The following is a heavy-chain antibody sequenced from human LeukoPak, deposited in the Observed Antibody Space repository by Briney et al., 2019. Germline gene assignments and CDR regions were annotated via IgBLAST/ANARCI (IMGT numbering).Heavy chain of an antibody. CDR1: GFTFSSYA. D-gene: IGHD1-1*01. Sequence: GGSLRLSCGASGFTFSSYALSWVRQAPGKGLEWVAVIWYDGSNKYYADSVKGRFTISRDNSKNTLYLQMNSLRAEDTAVYCCATQLYSPYYFDYWGQGTLVTVSS. V-gene: IGHV3-33*08. J-gene: IGHJ4*02. CDR3: ATQLYSPYYFDY. CDR2: IWYDGSNK.